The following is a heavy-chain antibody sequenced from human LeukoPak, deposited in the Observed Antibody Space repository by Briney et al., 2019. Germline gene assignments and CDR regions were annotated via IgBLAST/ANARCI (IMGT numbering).Heavy chain of an antibody. V-gene: IGHV3-74*01. Sequence: GGSLRLSCAASGFTFSSYGMHWVRQAPGKGLVWVSRINSDGSSTSYADSVKGRFTISRDNSKNTLYLQMNSLRAEDTAVYYCAKSSILTGTTVYFDYWGQGTLVTVSS. D-gene: IGHD1-7*01. CDR2: INSDGSST. J-gene: IGHJ4*02. CDR3: AKSSILTGTTVYFDY. CDR1: GFTFSSYG.